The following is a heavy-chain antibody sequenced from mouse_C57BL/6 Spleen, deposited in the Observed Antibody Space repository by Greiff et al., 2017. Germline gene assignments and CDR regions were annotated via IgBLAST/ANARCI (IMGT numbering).Heavy chain of an antibody. Sequence: QVQLQQPGAELVRPGSSVKLSCKASGYTFTSYWMPWVKQRPIQGLEWIGNIDPSDSETHYNQKFKDKATLTVDKSSSTAYMQLSSLTSEDSAVYYCARGYYGSSGGYYAMDYWGQGTSVTVSS. CDR2: IDPSDSET. D-gene: IGHD1-1*01. CDR1: GYTFTSYW. J-gene: IGHJ4*01. V-gene: IGHV1-52*01. CDR3: ARGYYGSSGGYYAMDY.